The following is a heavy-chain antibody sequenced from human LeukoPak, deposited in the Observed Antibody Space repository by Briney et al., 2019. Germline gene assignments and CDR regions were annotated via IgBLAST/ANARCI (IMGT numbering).Heavy chain of an antibody. CDR3: ARVRYYYDSSGYYYFDY. V-gene: IGHV3-21*01. D-gene: IGHD3-22*01. Sequence: GGSLRLSCAASGFTFSSYSMNWVRQAPGKGLEWVSSISSSSSYIYYADSVKGRFTISRDNAKNSLYLQMNSLRAEDTAVYYCARVRYYYDSSGYYYFDYWGQGTLVTVSS. CDR1: GFTFSSYS. J-gene: IGHJ4*02. CDR2: ISSSSSYI.